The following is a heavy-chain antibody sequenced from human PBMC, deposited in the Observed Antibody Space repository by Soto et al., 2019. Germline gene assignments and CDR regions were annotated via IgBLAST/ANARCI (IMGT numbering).Heavy chain of an antibody. J-gene: IGHJ5*02. CDR1: GGSISSYY. Sequence: SETLSLTCTVSGGSISSYYWSWIRQPAGKGLEWIGRIYTSGSTNYNPSLKSRVTMSVDTSKNQFSLKLSSVTAADTAVYYCARDLVHYGDYVSGFDPWGQGTLVTVSS. CDR2: IYTSGST. D-gene: IGHD4-17*01. V-gene: IGHV4-4*07. CDR3: ARDLVHYGDYVSGFDP.